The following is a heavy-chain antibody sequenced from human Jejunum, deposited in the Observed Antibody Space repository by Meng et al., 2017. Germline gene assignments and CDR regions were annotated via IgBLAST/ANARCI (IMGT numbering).Heavy chain of an antibody. CDR3: AHRRGGYNWNDGHYDY. D-gene: IGHD1-20*01. CDR2: IYWDDDR. V-gene: IGHV2-5*02. Sequence: TLTSSCPLPMKPSTTLTLPCTFAGSSITTSGVGVGWILQPPGKALEWLAVIYWDDDRRYNPSLKTRLAITKATSKYQVVLIMTNMDPADTATYYCAHRRGGYNWNDGHYDYWGQGTLVTVSS. CDR1: GSSITTSGVG. J-gene: IGHJ4*02.